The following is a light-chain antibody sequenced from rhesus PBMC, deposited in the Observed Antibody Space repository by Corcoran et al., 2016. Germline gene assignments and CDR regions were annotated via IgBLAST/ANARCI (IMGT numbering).Light chain of an antibody. J-gene: IGKJ1*01. CDR3: LQSGNWPRT. CDR2: GAS. CDR1: QSVGSY. V-gene: IGKV3-24*04. Sequence: ESVMTQSPATLALSPGERATLSCRASQSVGSYLAWYQQKPGLAPRLLIYGASTRATGIPDRFSGSGSVTEFTLTISSLEPEDVGVYFCLQSGNWPRTFGQGTKVEIK.